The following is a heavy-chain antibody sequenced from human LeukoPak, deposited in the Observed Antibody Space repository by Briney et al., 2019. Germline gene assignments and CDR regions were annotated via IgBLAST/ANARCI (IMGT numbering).Heavy chain of an antibody. J-gene: IGHJ6*03. Sequence: PSETLSLTCTVSGGSISSYYWSWIRQPPGKGLEWIGYIYYSGSTNYNPSLKSRVTIPVDTSKNQFSLKLSSVTAADTAVYYCARVESSSWGLNYYYYYMDVWGKGTTVTVSS. V-gene: IGHV4-59*01. CDR2: IYYSGST. CDR1: GGSISSYY. CDR3: ARVESSSWGLNYYYYYMDV. D-gene: IGHD6-13*01.